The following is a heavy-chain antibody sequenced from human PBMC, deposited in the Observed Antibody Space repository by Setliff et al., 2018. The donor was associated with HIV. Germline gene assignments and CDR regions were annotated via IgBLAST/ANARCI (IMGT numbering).Heavy chain of an antibody. D-gene: IGHD3-22*01. CDR1: GFSFSSYW. CDR3: AKSYFDRSGYLGS. Sequence: PGGSLRLSCAASGFSFSSYWMHWVRQAPGKGLEWVSSISSSGNTRYYADSVKGRFTISRDNAKNSLYLQMNSLGAEDTAVYYCAKSYFDRSGYLGSWGQGTLVTVSS. CDR2: ISSSGNTR. J-gene: IGHJ5*02. V-gene: IGHV3-48*01.